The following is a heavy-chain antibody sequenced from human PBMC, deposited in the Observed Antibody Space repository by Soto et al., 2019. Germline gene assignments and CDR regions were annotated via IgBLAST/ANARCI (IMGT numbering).Heavy chain of an antibody. CDR2: ISYDGSNK. V-gene: IGHV3-30*18. CDR3: AKDLLPGYFDY. CDR1: GFTFSSYG. Sequence: QVQLVESGGGVVQPGRSLRLSCAASGFTFSSYGMHWVRQAPGKGLEWVAVISYDGSNKYYADSVKGRFTISRDNSKNTLYLQMNSLRAEDTAVYYCAKDLLPGYFDYWGQGTLVTVS. J-gene: IGHJ4*02.